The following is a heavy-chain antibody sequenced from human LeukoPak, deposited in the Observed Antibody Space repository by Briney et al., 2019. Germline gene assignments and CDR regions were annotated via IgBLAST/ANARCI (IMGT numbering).Heavy chain of an antibody. CDR3: ASLGGNPEYFQH. Sequence: SETLSLTCTVSGGSISSSSYYWGWIRQPPGKGLEWIGSIYYSGSTYYNPSLKSRVTISVDTSKNQFSLKLSSVTAADTAVYYCASLGGNPEYFQHWGQGTLVTVSS. CDR1: GGSISSSSYY. V-gene: IGHV4-39*07. J-gene: IGHJ1*01. D-gene: IGHD4-23*01. CDR2: IYYSGST.